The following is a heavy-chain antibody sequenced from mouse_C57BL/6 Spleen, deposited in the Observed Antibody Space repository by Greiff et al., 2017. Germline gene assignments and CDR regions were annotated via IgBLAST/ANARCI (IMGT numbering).Heavy chain of an antibody. CDR2: ISSGGDYI. V-gene: IGHV5-9-1*02. D-gene: IGHD1-1*01. Sequence: EVKLVESGEGLVKPGGSLKLSCAASGFTFSSYAMSWVRQTPEKRLECVAYISSGGDYIYYADTVKGRFTISRDNARNTLYLQMSSLKSEDTAMYYCTREDYGSSPAWFAYWGQGTLVTVAA. CDR1: GFTFSSYA. J-gene: IGHJ3*01. CDR3: TREDYGSSPAWFAY.